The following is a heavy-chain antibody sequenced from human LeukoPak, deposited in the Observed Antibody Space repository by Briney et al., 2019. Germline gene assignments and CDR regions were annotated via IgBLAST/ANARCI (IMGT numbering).Heavy chain of an antibody. Sequence: ASVKVSCKTSGYTFSSYGMTWVRQAPGQGLEWMGWISAYNGDTNYAQKLQGRVTMTTDTSTSTAYMEVRSLRSDDTAVYYCARDDGIGSGSYSFDYWGQGTLVTVSS. J-gene: IGHJ4*02. D-gene: IGHD3-10*01. CDR2: ISAYNGDT. CDR3: ARDDGIGSGSYSFDY. V-gene: IGHV1-18*01. CDR1: GYTFSSYG.